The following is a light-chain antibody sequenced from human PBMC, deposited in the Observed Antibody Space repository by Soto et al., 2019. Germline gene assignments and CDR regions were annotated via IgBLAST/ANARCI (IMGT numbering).Light chain of an antibody. CDR2: GNS. J-gene: IGLJ3*02. Sequence: QSVLTQPPSVSGAPGQRVTISCTGSSSNIGAGYDVHWYQQLPGTAPKPLIYGNSNRPSGVPDRFSGSKSGTSASLAITGLQAEDEADYYCQSYDSSLSGWAFGGGTKLTVL. V-gene: IGLV1-40*01. CDR1: SSNIGAGYD. CDR3: QSYDSSLSGWA.